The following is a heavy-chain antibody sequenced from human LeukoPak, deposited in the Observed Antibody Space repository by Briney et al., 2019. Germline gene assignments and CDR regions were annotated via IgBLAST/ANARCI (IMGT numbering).Heavy chain of an antibody. V-gene: IGHV3-30*04. CDR1: GFTSSSYA. CDR2: ISYDGSNK. D-gene: IGHD2-2*01. Sequence: GGSLRLSCAASGFTSSSYAMHWVRQAPGKGLEWVAVISYDGSNKYYADSVKGRFTISRDNSKNTLYLQMNSLRAEDTAVYYCARGLGYCSSTSCYGFDYRGQGTLVTVSS. CDR3: ARGLGYCSSTSCYGFDY. J-gene: IGHJ4*02.